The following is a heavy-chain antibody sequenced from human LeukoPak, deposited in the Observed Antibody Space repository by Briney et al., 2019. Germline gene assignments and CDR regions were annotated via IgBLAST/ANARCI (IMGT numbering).Heavy chain of an antibody. CDR2: VYPGDSDT. CDR1: GYSFTNYW. CDR3: ARTRTDGDYGVDY. J-gene: IGHJ4*02. Sequence: GESLKISCKGSGYSFTNYWIGWVRQMPGKGLEWMGIVYPGDSDTRYSPSLQGQVTISADKSISTAYLQWNSLKASDTAMYYCARTRTDGDYGVDYWGQGTLVTVSS. V-gene: IGHV5-51*01. D-gene: IGHD4-17*01.